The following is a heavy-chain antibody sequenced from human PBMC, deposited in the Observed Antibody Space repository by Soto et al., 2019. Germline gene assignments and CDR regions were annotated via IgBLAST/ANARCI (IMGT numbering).Heavy chain of an antibody. CDR3: ARGRETLAKYFTTTGCHTWPHYYHGMVV. D-gene: IGHD2-2*02. CDR1: GYNFTTYD. CDR2: MNPNCGNT. Sequence: QEQLVQSGAEVKKPGASVKVSCKASGYNFTTYDINWVRQAPGQGIEWVGWMNPNCGNTASAQKFQGRVTMTRNTSLSTAYMELSRLNSDDTDAYYCARGRETLAKYFTTTGCHTWPHYYHGMVVWGQGITVTVSS. V-gene: IGHV1-8*01. J-gene: IGHJ6*02.